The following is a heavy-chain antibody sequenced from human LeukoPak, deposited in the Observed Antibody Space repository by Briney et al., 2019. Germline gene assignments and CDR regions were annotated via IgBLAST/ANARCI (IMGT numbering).Heavy chain of an antibody. CDR2: SSYSGSS. V-gene: IGHV4-59*01. D-gene: IGHD6-13*01. J-gene: IGHJ4*02. Sequence: PSETLSPTSSVSGGSIGTNYWSWIRQVPRKGLEWIGYSSYSGSSNYNPSLKSRVTISVDTSKTQFSLYLNSVTAADTAVYYCARSDTHHKHSSSWHFADCGQATLVTVSS. CDR3: ARSDTHHKHSSSWHFAD. CDR1: GGSIGTNY.